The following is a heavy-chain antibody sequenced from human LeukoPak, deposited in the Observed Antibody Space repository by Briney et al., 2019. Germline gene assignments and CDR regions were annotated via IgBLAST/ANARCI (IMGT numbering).Heavy chain of an antibody. D-gene: IGHD5-18*01. CDR1: GYTFTSYY. CDR3: ARVNGYGYYYYYGMGV. CDR2: INPSGGRT. V-gene: IGHV1-46*01. J-gene: IGHJ6*02. Sequence: ASVRVSCKASGYTFTSYYIHWVRQAPGQGLEWMGVINPSGGRTTYAQKFQGRVTMTRDTSTSTVYMELSSPRSDDTAVYYCARVNGYGYYYYYGMGVWGQGTTVTVSS.